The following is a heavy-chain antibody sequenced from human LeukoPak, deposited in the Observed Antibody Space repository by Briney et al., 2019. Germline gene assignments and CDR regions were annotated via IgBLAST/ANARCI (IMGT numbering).Heavy chain of an antibody. J-gene: IGHJ6*03. Sequence: SVKVSCKASGGTFSSYAISWVRQAPGQGLEWMGGIIPIFGTANYAQKFQGRVTITTDESTSTAYMELSSLRSEDTAVYCCARGGYYDFWSGHYYMDVWGKGTTVTVSS. CDR3: ARGGYYDFWSGHYYMDV. D-gene: IGHD3-3*01. V-gene: IGHV1-69*05. CDR2: IIPIFGTA. CDR1: GGTFSSYA.